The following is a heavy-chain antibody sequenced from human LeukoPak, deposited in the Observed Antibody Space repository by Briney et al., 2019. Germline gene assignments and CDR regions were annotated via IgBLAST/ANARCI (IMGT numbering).Heavy chain of an antibody. CDR1: GFTFSSYE. CDR2: ISSSGSTI. J-gene: IGHJ4*02. D-gene: IGHD2-2*01. Sequence: PGGSLRLSCAASGFTFSSYEMNWVRQAPGKRLEWISYISSSGSTIYYADSVKGRFTISRDNAKNSLYLQMNSLRAEDTAVYYCARDQGCSSTNCYSLFFHYWGQGTLVTVSS. CDR3: ARDQGCSSTNCYSLFFHY. V-gene: IGHV3-48*03.